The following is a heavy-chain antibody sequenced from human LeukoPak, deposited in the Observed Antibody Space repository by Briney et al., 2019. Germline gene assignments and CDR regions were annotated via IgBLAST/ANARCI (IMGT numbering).Heavy chain of an antibody. D-gene: IGHD5-24*01. V-gene: IGHV4-4*02. CDR1: GGSISSSNW. J-gene: IGHJ4*02. Sequence: SETLSLTCAVSGGSISSSNWWSWVRQPPGKGLEWIGEIYHSGSTYYNPSLKSRVTISVDRSKNQFSLKLSSVTAADTAMYYCARRVRFGDGWVFDYWGQGALVTVSS. CDR3: ARRVRFGDGWVFDY. CDR2: IYHSGST.